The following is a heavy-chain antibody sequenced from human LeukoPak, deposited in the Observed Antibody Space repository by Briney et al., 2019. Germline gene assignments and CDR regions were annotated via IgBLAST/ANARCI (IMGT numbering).Heavy chain of an antibody. CDR2: SYHNGET. Sequence: SSETLSLTCAVSGYSMTSGYYWAWFRQPPGEALEWFASSYHNGETYYNSTLKSRLTISVDTSNNQFSLRLSSVTAADTAVYYCVRQGYCTSSNCYRWFDSWGQGTLVTVSS. J-gene: IGHJ5*01. D-gene: IGHD2-8*01. V-gene: IGHV4-38-2*01. CDR1: GYSMTSGYY. CDR3: VRQGYCTSSNCYRWFDS.